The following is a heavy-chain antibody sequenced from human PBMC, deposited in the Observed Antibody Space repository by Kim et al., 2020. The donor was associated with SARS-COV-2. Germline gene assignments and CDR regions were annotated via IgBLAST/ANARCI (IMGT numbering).Heavy chain of an antibody. V-gene: IGHV1-46*01. D-gene: IGHD5-18*01. CDR2: INPSDDFT. CDR1: GYTFTTYY. J-gene: IGHJ6*02. Sequence: ASVKVSCKASGYTFTTYYIHWVRQAPGQGLEWMGLINPSDDFTAYAQKFQGRVTMTRDTSTNTVYMDLSGLNPEDTAVYYCARLTANPTAVTYGLGVWGQ. CDR3: ARLTANPTAVTYGLGV.